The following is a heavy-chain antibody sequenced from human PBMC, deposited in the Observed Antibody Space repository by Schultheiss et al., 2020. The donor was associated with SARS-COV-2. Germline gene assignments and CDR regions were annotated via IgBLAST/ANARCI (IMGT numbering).Heavy chain of an antibody. Sequence: GGSLRLSCAASGFTFSSYAMHWVRQAPGKGLEWVAVIWYDGSNKYYADSVKGRFTISRDNSKNTLYLQMNSLRAEDTAVYYCARINWNDDSYYYGMDVWGQGTTVTVSS. V-gene: IGHV3-33*08. D-gene: IGHD1-1*01. J-gene: IGHJ6*02. CDR1: GFTFSSYA. CDR2: IWYDGSNK. CDR3: ARINWNDDSYYYGMDV.